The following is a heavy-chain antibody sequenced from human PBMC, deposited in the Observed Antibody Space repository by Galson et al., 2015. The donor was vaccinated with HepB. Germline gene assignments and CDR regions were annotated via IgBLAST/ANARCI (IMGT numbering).Heavy chain of an antibody. V-gene: IGHV3-48*01. CDR1: GFTFSTYS. Sequence: SLRLSCAASGFTFSTYSMNWVRQAPGKGLEWVSYIRSTGTTTYHADSVKGRFTISRDNAKNSLYLQMNSLRAEDTAVYYCVRDFHGPGVFAYWGQGILVTVSS. CDR2: IRSTGTTT. J-gene: IGHJ4*02. D-gene: IGHD3-16*01. CDR3: VRDFHGPGVFAY.